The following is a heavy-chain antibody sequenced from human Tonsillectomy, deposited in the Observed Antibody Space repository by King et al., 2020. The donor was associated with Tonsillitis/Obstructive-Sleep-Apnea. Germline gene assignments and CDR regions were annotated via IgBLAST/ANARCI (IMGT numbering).Heavy chain of an antibody. CDR2: LSWNSGSI. CDR3: AKYSGSYFAYMDV. J-gene: IGHJ6*03. V-gene: IGHV3-9*01. CDR1: GFTFDDYA. D-gene: IGHD1-26*01. Sequence: VQLVESGGGLVQPGRSLRLSCAASGFTFDDYAMYWVRQAPGMGLEWVSGLSWNSGSIGYADSVKGRFTISRDNAKNSLYLQMNSLRAEDTALYYCAKYSGSYFAYMDVWGKGTTVTVSS.